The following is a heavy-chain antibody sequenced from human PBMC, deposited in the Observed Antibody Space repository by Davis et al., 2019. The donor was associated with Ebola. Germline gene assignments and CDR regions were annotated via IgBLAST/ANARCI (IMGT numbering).Heavy chain of an antibody. Sequence: GESLKISCTDSVITFSSYSMTWVRQAPGKGLEWVSAISGSGGSTYYADSVKGRFTISRDNAKNSLYLQMNSLRAEDTAVYYCARVPIGHFGWLLSLGGQGTLVTVSS. J-gene: IGHJ4*02. CDR3: ARVPIGHFGWLLSL. CDR1: VITFSSYS. CDR2: ISGSGGST. D-gene: IGHD3-9*01. V-gene: IGHV3-23*01.